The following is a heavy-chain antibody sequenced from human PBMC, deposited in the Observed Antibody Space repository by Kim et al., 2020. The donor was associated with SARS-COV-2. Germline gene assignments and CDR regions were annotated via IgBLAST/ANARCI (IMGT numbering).Heavy chain of an antibody. CDR1: GFTVSSNY. D-gene: IGHD6-6*01. J-gene: IGHJ4*02. Sequence: GGSLRLSCAASGFTVSSNYMSWVRQAPGKGLEWVSVIYSGGSTYYADSVKGRFTISRDNSKNTLYLQMNSLRAEDTAVYYCASSRGKAARPRVLNDYWGQGTLVTVSS. CDR3: ASSRGKAARPRVLNDY. CDR2: IYSGGST. V-gene: IGHV3-53*01.